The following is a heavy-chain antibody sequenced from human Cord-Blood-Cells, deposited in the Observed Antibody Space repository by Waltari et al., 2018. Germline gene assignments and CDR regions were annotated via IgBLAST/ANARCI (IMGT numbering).Heavy chain of an antibody. J-gene: IGHJ4*02. CDR1: GYTFTSYD. Sequence: QVQLVQSGAEVKKPGASVKVSCQDSGYTFTSYDITWVRQATGQGLEWMGWMNPNSGNTGYAQKFQGRVTITRNTSISTAYMELSSLRSEDTAVYYCARVRTATSYFDYWGQGTLVTVSS. V-gene: IGHV1-8*03. CDR2: MNPNSGNT. D-gene: IGHD1-1*01. CDR3: ARVRTATSYFDY.